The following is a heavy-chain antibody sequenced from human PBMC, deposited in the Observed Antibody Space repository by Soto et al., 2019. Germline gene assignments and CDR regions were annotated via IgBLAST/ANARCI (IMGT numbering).Heavy chain of an antibody. D-gene: IGHD6-6*01. Sequence: QVQLVQSGAEVKKPGSSVKVSCKASGGTFSSYAISWVRQAPGQGLEWLGGIIPIFGTANYEQKFQGRVKITADKSTCTAYRELRSLRSEVTAVYYCARVGWKQLVLGRMDVWGQGTTVTVSS. J-gene: IGHJ6*02. V-gene: IGHV1-69*06. CDR3: ARVGWKQLVLGRMDV. CDR1: GGTFSSYA. CDR2: IIPIFGTA.